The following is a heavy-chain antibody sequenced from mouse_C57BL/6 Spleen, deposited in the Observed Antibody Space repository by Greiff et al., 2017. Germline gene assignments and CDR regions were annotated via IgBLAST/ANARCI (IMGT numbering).Heavy chain of an antibody. Sequence: EVQLQESGAELVRPGASVKLSCTASGFNIKDDYMHWVKQRPEQGLEWIGWIDPENGDTEYASKFQGKATITADTSSNTAYLQLSSLTSEDTAVYYCTTYYDYEGYWGQGTTLTVSS. CDR3: TTYYDYEGY. CDR1: GFNIKDDY. D-gene: IGHD2-4*01. V-gene: IGHV14-4*01. CDR2: IDPENGDT. J-gene: IGHJ2*01.